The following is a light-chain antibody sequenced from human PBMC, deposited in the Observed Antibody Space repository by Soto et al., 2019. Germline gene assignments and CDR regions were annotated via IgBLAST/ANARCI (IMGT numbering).Light chain of an antibody. CDR3: SSYTSDNRDYV. CDR1: SSDVGAYTS. Sequence: QSALAQPASVSGSPGQSITISCPGSSSDVGAYTSVSWYQQHPGKAPKLMIYEVSNRPSGVSRRFSGSKSGNTASLTISGLQAEDEAHYYCSSYTSDNRDYVFGTGTKVTVL. J-gene: IGLJ1*01. V-gene: IGLV2-14*01. CDR2: EVS.